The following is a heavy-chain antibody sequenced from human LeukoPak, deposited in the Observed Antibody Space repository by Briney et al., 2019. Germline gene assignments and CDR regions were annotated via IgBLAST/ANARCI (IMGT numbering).Heavy chain of an antibody. CDR1: GFTLTSSA. J-gene: IGHJ4*02. V-gene: IGHV1-58*01. Sequence: ASVKVSCKASGFTLTSSAVQWVRQARGQRLEWIGWIVVGSNDTNYAQKFQKRATIARDMSTNTAYMELSSLRSEDTAVYYCAAPYSSSWFDFWGRGTLVTVSS. D-gene: IGHD6-13*01. CDR2: IVVGSNDT. CDR3: AAPYSSSWFDF.